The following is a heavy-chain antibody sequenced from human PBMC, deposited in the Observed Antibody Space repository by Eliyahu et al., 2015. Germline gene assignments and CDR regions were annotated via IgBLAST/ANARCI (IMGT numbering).Heavy chain of an antibody. Sequence: EVQLVESGGNLVQPGGSLRLSCAASGFTVTSNYMSWVRQAPGKGLEWVSIIYGGGGASYADSVKGRFTISRDNSKNTLFLQMNSLRGEDTAVYYCAGVTYYADNDYVFDHWGQGTLVTVSS. CDR2: IYGGGGA. D-gene: IGHD3-16*01. J-gene: IGHJ4*02. V-gene: IGHV3-66*01. CDR1: GFTVTSNY. CDR3: AGVTYYADNDYVFDH.